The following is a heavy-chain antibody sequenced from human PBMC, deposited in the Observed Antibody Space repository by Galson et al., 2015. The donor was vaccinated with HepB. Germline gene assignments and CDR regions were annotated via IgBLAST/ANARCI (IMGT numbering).Heavy chain of an antibody. CDR2: VNGGATNA. V-gene: IGHV3-23*01. J-gene: IGHJ5*01. CDR3: AKASGTPRGRFDS. Sequence: SLRLSCAASGFTFSSFAMNWVRQAPGTGLVWVAAVNGGATNANYADSVKGRFTVSRDNSVDTLFLQMDGLRADDTAVYYCAKASGTPRGRFDSWGQGTLVSVSS. CDR1: GFTFSSFA.